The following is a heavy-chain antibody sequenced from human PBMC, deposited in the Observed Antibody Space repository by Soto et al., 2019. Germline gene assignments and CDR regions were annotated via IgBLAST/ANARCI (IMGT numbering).Heavy chain of an antibody. V-gene: IGHV1-46*03. CDR1: GYTFTSYY. J-gene: IGHJ3*02. CDR3: ARDNLGYCSSTSCYNAFDI. D-gene: IGHD2-2*02. Sequence: ASVKVSCKASGYTFTSYYMHWVRQAPGQGLEWMGIINPSGGSTSYAQKFQGRVTMTRDTSTSTVYMELSSLRSEDTAVYYCARDNLGYCSSTSCYNAFDIWGQGTVVTV. CDR2: INPSGGST.